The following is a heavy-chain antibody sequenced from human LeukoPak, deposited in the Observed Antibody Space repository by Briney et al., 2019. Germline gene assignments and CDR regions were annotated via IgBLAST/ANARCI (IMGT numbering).Heavy chain of an antibody. J-gene: IGHJ4*02. CDR2: IYPGDSDT. D-gene: IGHD6-13*01. CDR1: GYSFTTYW. CDR3: ARYQAGIADPTWMSAGAY. Sequence: GESLKISCKGSGYSFTTYWIGWVRQMPGKGLEWMGIIYPGDSDTRYSPSFQGQVTISADKSISTAYLQWSSLKASDSAMYYCARYQAGIADPTWMSAGAYWGQGTLVTVSS. V-gene: IGHV5-51*01.